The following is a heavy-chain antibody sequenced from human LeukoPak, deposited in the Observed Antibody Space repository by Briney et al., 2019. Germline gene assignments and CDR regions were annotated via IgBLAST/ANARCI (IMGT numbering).Heavy chain of an antibody. V-gene: IGHV1-24*01. CDR3: ATGKVKITRVGATTFDY. CDR2: FDPEDDET. D-gene: IGHD1-26*01. CDR1: GYTLTELS. J-gene: IGHJ4*02. Sequence: ASVKVSCKVSGYTLTELSMHWVRQAPGKGLEWMGGFDPEDDETIYAQKFQGRVTMTEDTSTDTAYMELSSLRSEDTAVYYCATGKVKITRVGATTFDYWGQGTLVTVSS.